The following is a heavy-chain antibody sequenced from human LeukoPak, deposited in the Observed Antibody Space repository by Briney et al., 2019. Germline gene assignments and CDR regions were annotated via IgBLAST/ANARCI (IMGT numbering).Heavy chain of an antibody. Sequence: ASVKVSCKVSGCTLTELSMHWVRQAPGKGLEWMGGFDPEDGETIYAQKFQGRVTMTEDTSTDTAYMELSSLRSEDTAVYYCATQTVLHDAFDIWGQGTMVTISS. J-gene: IGHJ3*02. V-gene: IGHV1-24*01. CDR1: GCTLTELS. CDR2: FDPEDGET. D-gene: IGHD4-17*01. CDR3: ATQTVLHDAFDI.